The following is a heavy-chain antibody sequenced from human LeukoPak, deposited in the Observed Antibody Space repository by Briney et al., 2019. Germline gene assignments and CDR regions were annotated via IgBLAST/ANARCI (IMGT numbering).Heavy chain of an antibody. V-gene: IGHV3-23*01. D-gene: IGHD5-18*01. Sequence: PGGSLRLSCAASGFTFSSYSMNWVRQAPGKGLEWVSAISGSGGSTYYADSVKGRFTISRDNSKNTLYLQMNSLRAEDTAVYYCAKGFWNSYGHFDYWGQGTLVTVSS. CDR3: AKGFWNSYGHFDY. CDR2: ISGSGGST. CDR1: GFTFSSYS. J-gene: IGHJ4*02.